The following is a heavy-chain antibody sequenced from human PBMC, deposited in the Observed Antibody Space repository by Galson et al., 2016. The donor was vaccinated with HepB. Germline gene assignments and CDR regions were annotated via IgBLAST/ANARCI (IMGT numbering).Heavy chain of an antibody. CDR2: IRTSDSAI. Sequence: SLRLSCAASGFTFSIYSMNWVRQAPGKGLEWISYIRTSDSAIFYADSVKGRFTISKDNAKDSLYLQMNSLRDEDTAVYYCVRDYNWGSDYWGQGTLVTVSS. V-gene: IGHV3-48*02. CDR3: VRDYNWGSDY. D-gene: IGHD7-27*01. CDR1: GFTFSIYS. J-gene: IGHJ4*02.